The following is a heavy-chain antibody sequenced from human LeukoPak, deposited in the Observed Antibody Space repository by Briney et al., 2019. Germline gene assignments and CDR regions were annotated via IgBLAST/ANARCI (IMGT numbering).Heavy chain of an antibody. CDR1: GGSISSYY. Sequence: PSETLSLTCTVSGGSISSYYWSWIRQPAGKGLEWIGRMYITGNTNYNPSLKSRVTMSLDTSKNHFSLKLSFVTAADTAVYYCARDSTASSPWYFDLWGRGTLVTVSS. D-gene: IGHD2-21*02. CDR2: MYITGNT. V-gene: IGHV4-4*07. CDR3: ARDSTASSPWYFDL. J-gene: IGHJ2*01.